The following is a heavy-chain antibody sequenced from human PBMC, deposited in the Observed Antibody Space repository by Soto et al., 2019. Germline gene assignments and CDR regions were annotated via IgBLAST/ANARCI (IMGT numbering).Heavy chain of an antibody. D-gene: IGHD6-19*01. V-gene: IGHV3-30-3*01. Sequence: QVQLVESGGGVVQPGRSLRLSCAASGFTFSNYAMHWVRRAPGKGLEWVAVISYDGNNKYHADSVKGRLTISRDSSKNTLYLQMNSLRAEDTAVYYCARGLSGNRGWYDAFDIWGRGTMVTVSS. CDR2: ISYDGNNK. CDR3: ARGLSGNRGWYDAFDI. J-gene: IGHJ3*02. CDR1: GFTFSNYA.